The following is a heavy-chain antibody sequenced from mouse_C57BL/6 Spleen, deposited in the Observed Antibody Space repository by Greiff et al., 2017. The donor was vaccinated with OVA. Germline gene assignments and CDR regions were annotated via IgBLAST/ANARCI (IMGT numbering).Heavy chain of an antibody. CDR1: GYTFTSYT. CDR2: INPSSGYT. D-gene: IGHD1-1*01. J-gene: IGHJ1*03. Sequence: QVQLKQSGAELARPGASVKMSCKASGYTFTSYTMHWVKQRPGQGLEWIGYINPSSGYTKYNQKFKDKATLTADKSSSTDYMQLSSLTSENSAVYYCARDYYGSSSLDVWGTGTTVTVSS. CDR3: ARDYYGSSSLDV. V-gene: IGHV1-4*01.